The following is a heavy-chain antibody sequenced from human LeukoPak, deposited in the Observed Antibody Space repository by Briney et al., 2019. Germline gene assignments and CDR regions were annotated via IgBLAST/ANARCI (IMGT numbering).Heavy chain of an antibody. J-gene: IGHJ4*02. CDR3: ARDGISDFWSGYLDY. D-gene: IGHD3-3*01. CDR1: GYTFTGYY. V-gene: IGHV1-2*02. Sequence: AASVKVSCKASGYTFTGYYMHWVRQAPGQGLEWMGWINPNSGGTNYAQKFQGRVTMTRDTSISTAYMELSRLRSDDTAVYYCARDGISDFWSGYLDYWGQGTLVTVSS. CDR2: INPNSGGT.